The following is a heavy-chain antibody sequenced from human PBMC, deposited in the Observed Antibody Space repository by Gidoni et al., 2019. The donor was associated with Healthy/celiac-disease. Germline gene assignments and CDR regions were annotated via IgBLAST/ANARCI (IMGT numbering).Heavy chain of an antibody. J-gene: IGHJ4*02. CDR2: IVVGSGNT. CDR1: GLPFTSSA. CDR3: AAVGAYGDYSGY. Sequence: QMQPVQSGPEVKKPGTSVKVSCKASGLPFTSSAVQWVLQARGQRLEWIGWIVVGSGNTNYAQKFQERVTITRDMSTSTAYMELSSLRSEDTAVYYCAAVGAYGDYSGYWGQGTLVTVSS. D-gene: IGHD4-17*01. V-gene: IGHV1-58*01.